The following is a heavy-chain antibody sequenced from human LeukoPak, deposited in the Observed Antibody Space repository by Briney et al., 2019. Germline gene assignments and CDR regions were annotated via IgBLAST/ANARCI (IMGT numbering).Heavy chain of an antibody. CDR2: ISYDGSNK. Sequence: GGSLRLSCAASGFTFSSYAMHWVRQAPGKGLEWVAVISYDGSNKYYADSVKGRFTTSRDNSKNTLYLQMNSLRAEDTAVYYCARDLSTLSSAPDYWGQGTLVTVSS. CDR3: ARDLSTLSSAPDY. V-gene: IGHV3-30*04. J-gene: IGHJ4*02. D-gene: IGHD6-19*01. CDR1: GFTFSSYA.